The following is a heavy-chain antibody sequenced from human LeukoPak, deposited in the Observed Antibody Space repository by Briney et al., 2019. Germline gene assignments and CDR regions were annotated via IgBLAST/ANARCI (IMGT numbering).Heavy chain of an antibody. CDR2: IYPGDSDP. J-gene: IGHJ5*02. V-gene: IGHV5-51*01. Sequence: GESLKISCKGSGYTFTNNWIGWVRQTPGKGLEWMGIIYPGDSDPRYSPSFEGQVTISVDNSITTAYLQWSSLKASDTAMYYCARHPYSTYCTNGDCYRWFDPWGQGTLVTVSS. CDR3: ARHPYSTYCTNGDCYRWFDP. CDR1: GYTFTNNW. D-gene: IGHD2-8*01.